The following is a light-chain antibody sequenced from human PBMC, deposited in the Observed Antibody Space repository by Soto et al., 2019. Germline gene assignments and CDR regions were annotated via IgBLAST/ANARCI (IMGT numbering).Light chain of an antibody. CDR2: AAS. V-gene: IGKV3-20*01. CDR3: QHYGTSTRT. Sequence: EIVLTQSPGTLSLSPGESATLSCRATKSVSATYLAWYQQKPGQAPRLLIYAASSRATDIPDRFSGSGSGTDFTLAISRLEPEDFAVYWCQHYGTSTRTFGKGTKV. J-gene: IGKJ1*01. CDR1: KSVSATY.